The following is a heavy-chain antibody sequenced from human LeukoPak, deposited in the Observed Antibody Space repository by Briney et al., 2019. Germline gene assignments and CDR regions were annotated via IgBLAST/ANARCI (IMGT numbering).Heavy chain of an antibody. D-gene: IGHD4-17*01. CDR1: GYTFTSYD. V-gene: IGHV1-8*01. Sequence: ASVKVSCKASGYTFTSYDINWVRQATGQGLEWMGWMNPNSGNTGYAQKFQGRVTMTRNTSISTAYMELSRLRSDDTAVYYCARVTRYGDYAGYWGQGTLVTVSS. CDR3: ARVTRYGDYAGY. CDR2: MNPNSGNT. J-gene: IGHJ4*02.